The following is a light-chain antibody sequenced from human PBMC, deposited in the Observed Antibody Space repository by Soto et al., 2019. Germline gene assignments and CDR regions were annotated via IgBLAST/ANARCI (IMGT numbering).Light chain of an antibody. CDR3: AAWDDSLNGRGV. J-gene: IGLJ3*02. CDR1: RSNIGSNT. Sequence: QSVLTQAPSASGTPGQRVTISCSGSRSNIGSNTVSWYQQLPGTAPKLLIYSNNQRPSGVPDRFSGSKSGTSASLAISGLQSDDEADYYCAAWDDSLNGRGVFGGGTKLTVL. CDR2: SNN. V-gene: IGLV1-44*01.